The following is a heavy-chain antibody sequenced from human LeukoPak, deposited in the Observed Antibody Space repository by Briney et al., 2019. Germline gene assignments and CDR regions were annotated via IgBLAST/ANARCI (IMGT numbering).Heavy chain of an antibody. CDR2: ISYDGSNK. Sequence: PGGSLRLSCAASGFTFSSYAMHWVRQAPGKGLEWVAVISYDGSNKYYADSVKGRFTISRDNSKNTLYLQMNSLRAEDTAVYYCAEPLGVGELYWGQGTLVTVSS. V-gene: IGHV3-30-3*01. D-gene: IGHD3-10*01. J-gene: IGHJ4*02. CDR3: AEPLGVGELY. CDR1: GFTFSSYA.